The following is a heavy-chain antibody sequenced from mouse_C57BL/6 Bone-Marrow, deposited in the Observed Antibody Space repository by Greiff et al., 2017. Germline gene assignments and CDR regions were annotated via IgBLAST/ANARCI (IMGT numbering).Heavy chain of an antibody. D-gene: IGHD1-1*02. CDR3: ARRWEMDY. V-gene: IGHV1-69*01. CDR2: IDPSDSYT. J-gene: IGHJ4*01. CDR1: GYTFTSYW. Sequence: VQLKQPGAELVMPGASVKLSCKASGYTFTSYWMHWVKQRPGQGLEWIGEIDPSDSYTNYNQKFKGKSTLTVDKSSSTAYMQLSSLTSEDSAVYYCARRWEMDYWGQGTSVTVSS.